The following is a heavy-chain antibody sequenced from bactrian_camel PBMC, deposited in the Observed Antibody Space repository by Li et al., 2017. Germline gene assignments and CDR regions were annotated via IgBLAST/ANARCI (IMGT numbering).Heavy chain of an antibody. J-gene: IGHJ4*01. CDR3: AAVDPDQYSGRCDS. V-gene: IGHV3S53*01. Sequence: VQLVESGGGSVQSGGSLKLSCTASGYTYTDVCMGWYRQAPGKEREGVAAIDSDGTTSYAVSVKGRFTISQDKAKSALFLQMTSLKPDDTAMYYCAAVDPDQYSGRCDSLSQGTQVTVS. CDR2: IDSDGTT. D-gene: IGHD2*01. CDR1: GYTYTDVC.